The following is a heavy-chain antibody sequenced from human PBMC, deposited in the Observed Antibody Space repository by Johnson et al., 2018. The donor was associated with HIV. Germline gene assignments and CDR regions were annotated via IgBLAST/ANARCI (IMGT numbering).Heavy chain of an antibody. Sequence: QVQLVESGGGVVQPGRSLRLSCAASGFTFSSYGMHWVRQAPGKGLEWVSVIYSGGSTYYADSVKGRFTISRDNSKNTLYLQMNSLRAEDTAVYYCAGQVRAFDIWGQGTMVTVSS. CDR2: IYSGGST. D-gene: IGHD6-19*01. CDR1: GFTFSSYG. V-gene: IGHV3-NL1*01. CDR3: AGQVRAFDI. J-gene: IGHJ3*02.